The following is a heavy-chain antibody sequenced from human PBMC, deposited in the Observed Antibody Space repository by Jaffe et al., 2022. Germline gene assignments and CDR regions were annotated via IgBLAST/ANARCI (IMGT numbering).Heavy chain of an antibody. CDR2: IYHSGST. CDR3: ASLGDYIWGSYRYTGHRTDAFDI. J-gene: IGHJ3*02. CDR1: GGSISSSNW. D-gene: IGHD3-16*02. V-gene: IGHV4-4*02. Sequence: QVQLQESGPGLVKPSGTLSLTCAVSGGSISSSNWWSWVRQPPGKGLEWIGEIYHSGSTNYNPSLKSRVTISVDKSKNQFSLKLSSVTAADTAVYYCASLGDYIWGSYRYTGHRTDAFDIWGQGTMVTVSS.